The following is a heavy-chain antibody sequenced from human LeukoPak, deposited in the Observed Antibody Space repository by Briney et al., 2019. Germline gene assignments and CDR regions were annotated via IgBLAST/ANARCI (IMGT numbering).Heavy chain of an antibody. V-gene: IGHV4-30-2*01. CDR2: IYHSGST. D-gene: IGHD5-18*01. J-gene: IGHJ3*02. CDR1: GFTFSSYS. CDR3: ARAGYSYGYPKDAFDI. Sequence: LRLSCAASGFTFSSYSMNWVRQAPGKGLEWIGYIYHSGSTYYNPSLKSRVTISVDRSKNQFSLKLSSVTAADTAVYYCARAGYSYGYPKDAFDIWGQGTMVTVSS.